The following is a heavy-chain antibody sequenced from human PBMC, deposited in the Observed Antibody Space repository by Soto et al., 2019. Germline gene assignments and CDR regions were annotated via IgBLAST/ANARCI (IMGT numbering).Heavy chain of an antibody. CDR1: GFTVSSNY. Sequence: GGSLRLSCAASGFTVSSNYMSWVRQAPGKGLEWVSVIYSGGSTYYADSVKGRFTISRDNSKNTLYLQMNSLRAEDTAVYYCARGVRNCSGGSCYKNWFDPWGQGT. V-gene: IGHV3-66*01. CDR2: IYSGGST. J-gene: IGHJ5*02. D-gene: IGHD2-15*01. CDR3: ARGVRNCSGGSCYKNWFDP.